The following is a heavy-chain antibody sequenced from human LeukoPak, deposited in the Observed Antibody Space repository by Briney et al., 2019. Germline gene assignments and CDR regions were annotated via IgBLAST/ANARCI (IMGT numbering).Heavy chain of an antibody. CDR1: GGSFSGYY. J-gene: IGHJ4*02. CDR3: ARVSGYSHGSFDY. D-gene: IGHD5-18*01. Sequence: SKTLSLTCAVYGGSFSGYYWSWIRQPPGKGLEWIGEINHSGSTNYNPSLKSRVTISVDTSKNQFSLKLSSVTAADTAVYYCARVSGYSHGSFDYWGQGTLVTVSS. CDR2: INHSGST. V-gene: IGHV4-34*01.